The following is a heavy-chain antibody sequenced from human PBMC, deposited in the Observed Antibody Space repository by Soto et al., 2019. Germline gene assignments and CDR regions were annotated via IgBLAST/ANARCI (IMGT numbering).Heavy chain of an antibody. Sequence: QVQLVQSGAEVKKPGASVKVSCKASGYTFTSYAMHWVRQAPVQRMEWMGWINDGNGNTKYSQKFQGRVTITRDTTAITAYMELSSLRSEDTAVYYCARVTVVGVDANWFDPWGQGTLVTVSS. J-gene: IGHJ5*02. CDR2: INDGNGNT. CDR1: GYTFTSYA. V-gene: IGHV1-3*01. D-gene: IGHD2-15*01. CDR3: ARVTVVGVDANWFDP.